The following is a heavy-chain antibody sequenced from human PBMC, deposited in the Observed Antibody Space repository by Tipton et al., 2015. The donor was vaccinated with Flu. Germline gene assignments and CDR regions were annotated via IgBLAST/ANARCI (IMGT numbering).Heavy chain of an antibody. D-gene: IGHD6-19*01. V-gene: IGHV4-34*01. CDR3: ARKSLAVAARGWFDP. CDR1: GGSFSGYY. Sequence: TLSLTCAVYGGSFSGYYWSWIRQPPGKGLEWIGEINHSGSTNYNPSLKSRVTISVDTSKNQFSLKLRSVTAADTAVYYCARKSLAVAARGWFDPWGQGTLVTVSS. CDR2: INHSGST. J-gene: IGHJ5*02.